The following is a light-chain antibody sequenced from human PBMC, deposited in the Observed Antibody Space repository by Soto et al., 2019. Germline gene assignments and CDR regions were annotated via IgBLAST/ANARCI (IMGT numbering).Light chain of an antibody. CDR2: GAS. Sequence: EIVLTQSPGTLSLSPEERATLSCRASQSVSSSYLAWYQQKPGQAPRLLIYGASSRATGIPDRFSGSGSGTDFTLTISRLEPEDFAVYYCQQHGSSPGTFGQGTKLEIK. V-gene: IGKV3-20*01. CDR3: QQHGSSPGT. J-gene: IGKJ2*01. CDR1: QSVSSSY.